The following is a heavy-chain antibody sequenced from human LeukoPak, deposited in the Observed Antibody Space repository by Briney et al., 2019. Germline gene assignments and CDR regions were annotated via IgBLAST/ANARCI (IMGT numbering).Heavy chain of an antibody. D-gene: IGHD6-19*01. CDR3: ARDVRAVAAHFDY. Sequence: GASLRLSCAASGFTFSSYAMSWVRQTPGKGLEWVSSISSSSSYIYCADSVKGRFTISRDNAKNSLYLQMNSLRAEDTAVYYCARDVRAVAAHFDYWGQGTLVTVSS. J-gene: IGHJ4*02. CDR2: ISSSSSYI. V-gene: IGHV3-21*01. CDR1: GFTFSSYA.